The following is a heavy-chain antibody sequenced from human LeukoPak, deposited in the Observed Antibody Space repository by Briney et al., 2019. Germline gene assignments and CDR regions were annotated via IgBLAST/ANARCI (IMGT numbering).Heavy chain of an antibody. CDR2: IYSSGST. D-gene: IGHD5-18*01. CDR3: ARDRHVDTAMVEAFDI. V-gene: IGHV4-4*07. CDR1: GGSISSYY. J-gene: IGHJ3*02. Sequence: SETLSLTCTVSGGSISSYYWSWIRQPAGKRLEWIERIYSSGSTNYNPSLKSRVTMSVDTSKNQFSLKLSSVTAADTAVYYCARDRHVDTAMVEAFDIWGQGTMVTVSS.